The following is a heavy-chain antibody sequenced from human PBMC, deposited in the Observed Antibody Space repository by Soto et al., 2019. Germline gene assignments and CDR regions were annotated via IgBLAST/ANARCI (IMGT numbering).Heavy chain of an antibody. Sequence: GASVKVSCKVSGDTFSTYSISWVRQAPGQGPEWLGGIIPILGIPSYAQRFQDRGTITADKSTSTAYMELSSLRSEDTAVYYCARERSRYDRSGYYRPDYWGQGTLVTVSS. CDR3: ARERSRYDRSGYYRPDY. V-gene: IGHV1-69*10. CDR2: IIPILGIP. D-gene: IGHD3-22*01. CDR1: GDTFSTYS. J-gene: IGHJ4*02.